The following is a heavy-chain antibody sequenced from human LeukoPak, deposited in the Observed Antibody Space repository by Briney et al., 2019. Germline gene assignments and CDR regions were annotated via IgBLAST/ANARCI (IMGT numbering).Heavy chain of an antibody. CDR1: GASITSSNW. D-gene: IGHD2-2*01. CDR2: IYHDGST. J-gene: IGHJ4*02. CDR3: ARVVVVVPAAKYYFEY. V-gene: IGHV4-4*02. Sequence: SETLSLTCAVSGASITSSNWWSWVRQTPVKGLEWIGEIYHDGSTNYNPSLKSRVTISLDKSKSQFSLKLTSVTAADTGVYYCARVVVVVPAAKYYFEYWGQGTLVTVSS.